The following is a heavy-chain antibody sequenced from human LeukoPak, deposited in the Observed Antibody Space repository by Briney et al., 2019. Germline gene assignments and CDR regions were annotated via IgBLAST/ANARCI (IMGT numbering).Heavy chain of an antibody. D-gene: IGHD2-2*01. CDR1: GYTFTSYG. CDR2: MNPNSGNT. CDR3: ARGPQLVPAAHDAFDI. J-gene: IGHJ3*02. V-gene: IGHV1-8*03. Sequence: ASVKVSCKASGYTFTSYGISWVRQATGQGLEWMGWMNPNSGNTGYAQKFQGRVTITRNTSISTAYMELSGLRSEDTAVYYCARGPQLVPAAHDAFDIWGQGTMVTVSS.